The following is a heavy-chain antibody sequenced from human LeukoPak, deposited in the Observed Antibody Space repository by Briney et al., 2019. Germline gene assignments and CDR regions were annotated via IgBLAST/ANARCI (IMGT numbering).Heavy chain of an antibody. D-gene: IGHD4-17*01. Sequence: SETLSLTCTVSGGSISSYYWGWIRQPAGKGLEWIGRIYTSGSTNYNPSLKSRVTMSVDTSKNQFSLKLSSVTAADTAVYYCAREEADYGDGDYWGQGTLVTVSS. CDR2: IYTSGST. V-gene: IGHV4-4*07. CDR1: GGSISSYY. J-gene: IGHJ4*02. CDR3: AREEADYGDGDY.